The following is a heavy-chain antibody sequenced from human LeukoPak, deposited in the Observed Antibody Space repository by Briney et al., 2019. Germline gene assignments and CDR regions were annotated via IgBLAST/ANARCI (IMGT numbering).Heavy chain of an antibody. Sequence: GSLRLSCAASGFIFSDFAMHWVRQASGKGLEWVGRIRTKVDSYATTYAASVKGRFTVSRDDSKNTAYLEMNSLKSEDTAVYYCARPSSGFHLWGQGTLVTVSS. CDR3: ARPSSGFHL. V-gene: IGHV3-73*01. D-gene: IGHD3-22*01. CDR2: IRTKVDSYAT. J-gene: IGHJ5*02. CDR1: GFIFSDFA.